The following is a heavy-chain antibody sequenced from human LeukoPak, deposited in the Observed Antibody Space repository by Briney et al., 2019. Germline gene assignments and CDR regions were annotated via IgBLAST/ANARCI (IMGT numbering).Heavy chain of an antibody. CDR1: EFTFSTHA. J-gene: IGHJ4*02. D-gene: IGHD4-11*01. Sequence: GGSLRLSCAASEFTFSTHAMSWVRQAPGRGLEGVSAISDTGGSTYYADSVKGRFTIFRDNSKNTLYLQMNSLRAEDTAVYYCAKGLPYFDYWGQGTLVTVSS. CDR2: ISDTGGST. V-gene: IGHV3-23*01. CDR3: AKGLPYFDY.